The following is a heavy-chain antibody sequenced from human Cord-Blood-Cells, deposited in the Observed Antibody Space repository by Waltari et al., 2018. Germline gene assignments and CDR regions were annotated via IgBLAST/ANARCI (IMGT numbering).Heavy chain of an antibody. J-gene: IGHJ6*02. CDR3: ARVDGRYGGYVDGMDV. CDR1: GGTFSSYA. CDR2: SIPIFGTA. D-gene: IGHD5-12*01. V-gene: IGHV1-69*01. Sequence: AQLVQSGAEVKKPGSSVKVSCTASGGTFSSYAISWVRQPPGQGLEGLGGSIPIFGTANYAQKFQGRVTITADESTSTAYMELSSLRSEDTAVYYCARVDGRYGGYVDGMDVWGQGTTVTVSS.